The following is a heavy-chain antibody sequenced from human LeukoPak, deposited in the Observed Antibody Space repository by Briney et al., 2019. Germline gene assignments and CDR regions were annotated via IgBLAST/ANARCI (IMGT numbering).Heavy chain of an antibody. Sequence: SETLSLTCSVSGHSISSGYYWGGIRQPPWKGLEWIGSIYHSGSTYYNPSLKSRVTISVGTSNNQFSLKLSSVTAADTAVYYCARAYHSSWYLNWFDPWGQGTLVTVSS. CDR3: ARAYHSSWYLNWFDP. V-gene: IGHV4-38-2*02. CDR2: IYHSGST. J-gene: IGHJ5*02. CDR1: GHSISSGYY. D-gene: IGHD6-13*01.